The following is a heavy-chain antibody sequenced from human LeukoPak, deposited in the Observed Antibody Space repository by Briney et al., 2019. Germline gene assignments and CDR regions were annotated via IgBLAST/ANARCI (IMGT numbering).Heavy chain of an antibody. Sequence: PGGSLRLSCAASGFTFSSHWMTWVRQPPGKGLEWIGEIGHNGSTNYNPSLKGRVTISVDTSKNQFSLKLTSVTAADTAMYYCARPSGGTPFKRFDYRGQGTLVTVSS. J-gene: IGHJ4*02. CDR3: ARPSGGTPFKRFDY. V-gene: IGHV4-34*01. CDR2: IGHNGST. D-gene: IGHD1-1*01. CDR1: GFTFSSHW.